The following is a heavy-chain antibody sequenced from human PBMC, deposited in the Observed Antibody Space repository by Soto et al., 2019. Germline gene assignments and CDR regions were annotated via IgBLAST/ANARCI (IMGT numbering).Heavy chain of an antibody. CDR2: ISRSVSPT. CDR1: GFPFSSYE. Sequence: PWGSLRLSCAASGFPFSSYEMNWVRQAPGKGLEWVSYISRSVSPTYYAASVRGRFTISRDNARNTPHLQMRSLSADDTAVYYCVRDSSGSIFEYWGNGILV. V-gene: IGHV3-48*03. D-gene: IGHD3-10*01. J-gene: IGHJ4*01. CDR3: VRDSSGSIFEY.